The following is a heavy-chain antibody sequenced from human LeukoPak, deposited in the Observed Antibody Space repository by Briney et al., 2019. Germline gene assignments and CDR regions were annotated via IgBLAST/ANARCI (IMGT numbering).Heavy chain of an antibody. V-gene: IGHV1-69*13. CDR2: IIPIFGTA. D-gene: IGHD3-10*01. J-gene: IGHJ5*02. CDR1: GGTFSSYA. CDR3: ARDVGTMVRGVSTPFDP. Sequence: SVNVSCKASGGTFSSYAISWVRQAPGLGLEWMGGIIPIFGTANYAQKFQGRVTITADESTSTAYMELSSLRSEDTAVYYCARDVGTMVRGVSTPFDPWGQGTLVTVSS.